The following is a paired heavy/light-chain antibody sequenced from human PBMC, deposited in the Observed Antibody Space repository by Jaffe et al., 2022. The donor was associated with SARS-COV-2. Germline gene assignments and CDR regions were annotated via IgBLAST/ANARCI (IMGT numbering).Heavy chain of an antibody. CDR1: TGSISSGNYF. CDR3: ARDNDHDPSGIGSFDY. D-gene: IGHD3-10*01. Sequence: HVQLQESGPGLVEPSQTLSLTCSVSTGSISSGNYFWHWIRQHPGQGLEWIGYISYSGSTLYNPSLNSRVLISVDTSKSQLSLKLSSVTAADTAVYYCARDNDHDPSGIGSFDYWGQGILVTVSS. V-gene: IGHV4-31*03. CDR2: ISYSGST. J-gene: IGHJ4*02.
Light chain of an antibody. CDR2: WAS. CDR3: QQYYTTPYA. J-gene: IGKJ2*01. CDR1: QSVLYSSNNKNY. Sequence: DIVMTQSPDSLALSLGERATISCKSSQSVLYSSNNKNYLVWYQQKPGQPPKLLIYWASTRESGVPDRFSGSGSGTDFTLTISSLQAEDVAVYYCQQYYTTPYAFGQGTRLEIK. V-gene: IGKV4-1*01.